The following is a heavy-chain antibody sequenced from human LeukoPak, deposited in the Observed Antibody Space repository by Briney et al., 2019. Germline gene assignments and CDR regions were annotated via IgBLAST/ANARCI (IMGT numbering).Heavy chain of an antibody. V-gene: IGHV3-23*01. D-gene: IGHD2/OR15-2a*01. CDR1: GFTFSSYA. CDR3: VRGLYGLGY. CDR2: ISGSGGST. J-gene: IGHJ4*02. Sequence: GGSLRLSCAASGFTFSSYAMSWVRQAPGKGLEWVSAISGSGGSTYYADSVKGRFTVSRDNAKLYLQMNSLRAEDTAVYYCVRGLYGLGYWGQGTLVTVSS.